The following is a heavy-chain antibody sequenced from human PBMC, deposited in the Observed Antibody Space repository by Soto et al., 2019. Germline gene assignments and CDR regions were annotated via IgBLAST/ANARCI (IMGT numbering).Heavy chain of an antibody. D-gene: IGHD2-2*01. CDR3: ARGGYCSSTSCPPFDY. J-gene: IGHJ4*02. V-gene: IGHV4-4*07. Sequence: PSETLSLTCTVSGDSLSTYYWSWIRQPAGERLEWIGRIHDTGRTNYNPSLKSRVTMSVDTSKNQFSLKLSSVTAADTAVYYCARGGYCSSTSCPPFDYWGQGTLVTVSS. CDR2: IHDTGRT. CDR1: GDSLSTYY.